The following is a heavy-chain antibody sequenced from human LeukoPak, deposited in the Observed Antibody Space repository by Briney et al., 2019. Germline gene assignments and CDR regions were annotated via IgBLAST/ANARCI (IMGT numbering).Heavy chain of an antibody. D-gene: IGHD1-26*01. V-gene: IGHV4-30-2*01. CDR3: ARLKNLVGLSRFDI. CDR1: GGSISSGGYS. J-gene: IGHJ3*02. Sequence: SETLSLTCAVSGGSISSGGYSWSWIRQPPGKGLEWIGYIYHSGSTYYNPSLKSRVTISVDTSKNQFSLKLSSVTAADTAVYYCARLKNLVGLSRFDIWGQGTMVTVSS. CDR2: IYHSGST.